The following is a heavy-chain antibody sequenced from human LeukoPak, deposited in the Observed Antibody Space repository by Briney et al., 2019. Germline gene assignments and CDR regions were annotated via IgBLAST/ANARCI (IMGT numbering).Heavy chain of an antibody. D-gene: IGHD1-26*01. V-gene: IGHV3-30*01. J-gene: IGHJ4*02. CDR2: ISYDGSNK. Sequence: PGGSLRLSCAASGFTFSSYAMHWVRQAPGKGLEWVAVISYDGSNKYYADSVKGRFTISRDNSKNTLYLQMNSLRAEDTAVYYCARDHRELLGLDYWGQGTLVTVSS. CDR3: ARDHRELLGLDY. CDR1: GFTFSSYA.